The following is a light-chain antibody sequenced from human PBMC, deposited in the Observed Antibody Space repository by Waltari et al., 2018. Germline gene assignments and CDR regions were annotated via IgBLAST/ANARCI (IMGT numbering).Light chain of an antibody. CDR2: EVS. CDR3: SSYGGRNNLI. J-gene: IGLJ2*01. Sequence: QSALTQPPSASGSPGQSVTISCTGTSSDIGDYNFVSLYQQHPGKAPKLMIYEVSKRPSGVPDRFSGSKSGYTASLTVSGLQAEDEAEYYCSSYGGRNNLIFGGGTKLTVL. V-gene: IGLV2-8*01. CDR1: SSDIGDYNF.